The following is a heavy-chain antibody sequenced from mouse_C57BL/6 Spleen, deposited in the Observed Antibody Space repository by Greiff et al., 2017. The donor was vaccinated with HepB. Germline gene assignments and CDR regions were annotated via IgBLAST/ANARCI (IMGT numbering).Heavy chain of an antibody. V-gene: IGHV1-61*01. Sequence: QVQLQQSGAELVRPGSSVKLSCKASGYTFTSYWMDWVKQRPGQGLEWIGNIYPSDSETHYNQKFKDKATLTVDKSSSTAYMQLSSLTSEDSAVYYCARGHYYAMDYWGQGTSVTVSS. CDR3: ARGHYYAMDY. CDR2: IYPSDSET. CDR1: GYTFTSYW. J-gene: IGHJ4*01.